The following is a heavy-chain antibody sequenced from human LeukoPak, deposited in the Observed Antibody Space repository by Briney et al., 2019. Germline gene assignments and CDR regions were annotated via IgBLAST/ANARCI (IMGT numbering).Heavy chain of an antibody. CDR2: ISYDESNK. D-gene: IGHD6-13*01. J-gene: IGHJ6*02. CDR1: GFTFSSYG. Sequence: GRSLRLSCAASGFTFSSYGMHWVRQAPGKGLEWVALISYDESNKYYADSVKGRFTISRDNSKNTLYLQMNSLRAEDTAVYCCAKDIRVQVAAAYYYYGMDVWGQGTTVTVSS. CDR3: AKDIRVQVAAAYYYYGMDV. V-gene: IGHV3-30*18.